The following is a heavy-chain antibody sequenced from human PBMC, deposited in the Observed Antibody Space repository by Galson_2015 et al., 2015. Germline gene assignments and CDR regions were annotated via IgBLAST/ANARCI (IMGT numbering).Heavy chain of an antibody. CDR1: GYTFTSYD. Sequence: SVKVSCKASGYTFTSYDINWVRQATGQGLEWMGWMNPNSGNTGYAQKFQGRVTMTRNTSISTAYMELSSLRSEDTAVYYCARGLGYCSSTSCYKDVWGQGTTVTVSS. V-gene: IGHV1-8*01. CDR3: ARGLGYCSSTSCYKDV. J-gene: IGHJ6*02. D-gene: IGHD2-2*02. CDR2: MNPNSGNT.